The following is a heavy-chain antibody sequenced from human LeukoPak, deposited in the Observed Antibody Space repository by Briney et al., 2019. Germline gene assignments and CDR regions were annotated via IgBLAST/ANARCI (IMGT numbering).Heavy chain of an antibody. CDR3: ARARLLWFGELWDFDY. V-gene: IGHV1-18*01. Sequence: ASVKVSCKASGYTFTSYGISWVRQAPGQGLEWMGWISAYNGNTNYAQKLQGRVTMTTDTSTSTAYMELRSLRSDDTAVYYCARARLLWFGELWDFDYWGQGTLVTVSS. D-gene: IGHD3-10*01. CDR2: ISAYNGNT. J-gene: IGHJ4*02. CDR1: GYTFTSYG.